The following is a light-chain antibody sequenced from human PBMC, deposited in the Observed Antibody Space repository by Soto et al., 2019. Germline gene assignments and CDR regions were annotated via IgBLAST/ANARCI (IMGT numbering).Light chain of an antibody. CDR2: GAA. CDR3: QQYGTSLT. V-gene: IGKV3-20*01. CDR1: QSVTSNY. J-gene: IGKJ2*01. Sequence: EIVLTQSPGTLSLSPGERATLSCRASQSVTSNYLAWYQHKPGQAPSRLIYGAASRTTGIPDRFSGSGAGTFIPLTISIQQPEDLAVYYWQQYGTSLTFGHGTKVEIK.